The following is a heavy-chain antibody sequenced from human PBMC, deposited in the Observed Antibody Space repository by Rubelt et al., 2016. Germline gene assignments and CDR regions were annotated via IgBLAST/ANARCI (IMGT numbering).Heavy chain of an antibody. Sequence: QLQLQESGPGLVKPSETLSLTCTVSGDSISSHNYYWGWIRQPPGKGLEWIETIYYTGSTYYNPSLKSRVTISVDTSKNQFSLKVNSVTAADTAMYYCARQSITARPGVDYWGPGTLVTVSS. CDR2: IYYTGST. CDR1: GDSISSHNYY. CDR3: ARQSITARPGVDY. J-gene: IGHJ4*02. V-gene: IGHV4-39*01. D-gene: IGHD6-6*01.